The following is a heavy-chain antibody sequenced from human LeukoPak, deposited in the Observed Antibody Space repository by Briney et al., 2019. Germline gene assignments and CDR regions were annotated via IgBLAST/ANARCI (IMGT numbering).Heavy chain of an antibody. D-gene: IGHD3-16*02. J-gene: IGHJ4*02. CDR3: ARIVVDYVWGSYRYNPDY. V-gene: IGHV1-18*01. CDR1: GYTFTSYG. Sequence: ASVKVSCKASGYTFTSYGISWVRQAPGQGLEWMGWNSAYNGNTNYAQKLQGRVTMTTDTSTSTAYMELRSLRSDDTAVYYCARIVVDYVWGSYRYNPDYWGQGTLVTVSS. CDR2: NSAYNGNT.